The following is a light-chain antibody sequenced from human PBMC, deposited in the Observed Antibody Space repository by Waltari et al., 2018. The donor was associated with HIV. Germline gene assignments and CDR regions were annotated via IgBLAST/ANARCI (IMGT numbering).Light chain of an antibody. CDR3: GQIYTFPLFT. CDR1: QIIGDT. V-gene: IGKV1-39*01. J-gene: IGKJ3*01. Sequence: DIQLTQSPSPLSASVGDRVTITCRASQIIGDTLNWYQQKPGKPPKPFIYSATGVQPGVPPRFRGSGSGTEFALTISRLQTEEFAIYYCGQIYTFPLFTFGPGTKVDLK. CDR2: SAT.